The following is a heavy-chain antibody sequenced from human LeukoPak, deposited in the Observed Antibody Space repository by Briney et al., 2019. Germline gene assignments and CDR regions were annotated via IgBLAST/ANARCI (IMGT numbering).Heavy chain of an antibody. CDR2: IYYSGST. CDR3: ARAGVSGPHLAFDI. V-gene: IGHV4-59*01. Sequence: PSETLSLTCTVSGGSISSYYWSWIRQPPGKGLEWIGYIYYSGSTNYNPSLKSRVTISVDTSKNQFSLKLSSVTAADTAVYYCARAGVSGPHLAFDIWGQGTMVTVSS. CDR1: GGSISSYY. D-gene: IGHD5-12*01. J-gene: IGHJ3*02.